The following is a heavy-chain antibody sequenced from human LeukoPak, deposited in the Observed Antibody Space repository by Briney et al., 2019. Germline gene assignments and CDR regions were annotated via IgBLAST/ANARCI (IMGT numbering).Heavy chain of an antibody. CDR3: ARNYDILTGYHRGYYMDV. Sequence: SVKVSCKASGGTFSSYAISWVRQAPGQGLEWMGRIIPIFGTANYAQKFQGRVTITTDESTSTAYMELSSLRSEDTAVYYCARNYDILTGYHRGYYMDVWGKGTTVTVPS. J-gene: IGHJ6*03. D-gene: IGHD3-9*01. CDR1: GGTFSSYA. V-gene: IGHV1-69*05. CDR2: IIPIFGTA.